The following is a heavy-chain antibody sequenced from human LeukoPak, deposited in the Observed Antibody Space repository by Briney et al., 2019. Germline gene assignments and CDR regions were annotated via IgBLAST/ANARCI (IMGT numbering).Heavy chain of an antibody. CDR3: AVKDYGESY. V-gene: IGHV3-23*01. D-gene: IGHD4-17*01. J-gene: IGHJ4*02. CDR2: ISGTGDST. Sequence: PGGSLRLSCAASGFTFSGYAMSWVRQAPGKGLEWVSGISGTGDSTYYADSVRGRFTISRDNSRNTLYLQMNSLRAADTAVYYCAVKDYGESYWGQGTLVTVSS. CDR1: GFTFSGYA.